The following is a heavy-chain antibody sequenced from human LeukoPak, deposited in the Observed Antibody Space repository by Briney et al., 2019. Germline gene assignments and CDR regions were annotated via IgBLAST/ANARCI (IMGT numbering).Heavy chain of an antibody. J-gene: IGHJ5*02. V-gene: IGHV3-23*01. CDR1: GFTFTSYS. CDR2: ISGGGGST. CDR3: ARGSGGDWGPTWFDP. Sequence: PGGSPRLSCAASGFTFTSYSMNWVCQAPGKGLEWVSTISGGGGSTYYADSVKGRFTISRDNSKNTLYLQVNSLRAEDTAVHYCARGSGGDWGPTWFDPWGQGTLVTVSS. D-gene: IGHD2-21*02.